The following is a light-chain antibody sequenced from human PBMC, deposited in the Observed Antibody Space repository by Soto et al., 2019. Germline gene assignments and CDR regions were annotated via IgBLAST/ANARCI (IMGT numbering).Light chain of an antibody. CDR2: LGS. V-gene: IGKV2-28*01. J-gene: IGKJ1*01. CDR3: MQALQAPLT. CDR1: HSLLHSNGYNY. Sequence: DVVMNQSPLSLPVTLGHPASISCRSSHSLLHSNGYNYLDWYLQKPGQSPQLLIYLGSNRASGVPDRFSGSGSGTDFTLKISRVEAEDVGAYYCMQALQAPLTFGQGTKVDVK.